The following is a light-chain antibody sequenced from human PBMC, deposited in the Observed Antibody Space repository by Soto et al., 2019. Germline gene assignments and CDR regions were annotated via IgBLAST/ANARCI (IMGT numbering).Light chain of an antibody. CDR1: SSDVGGYNY. Sequence: QSALTQPASVSGSPGQSITISCTGTSSDVGGYNYVSWYQQHPGKAPKLMIYEVSNRPSGVSNRFSGSKSGSTASLTISGRQEEDEADYYCSSYTSSSTLVFGAGTKLTVL. V-gene: IGLV2-14*01. J-gene: IGLJ2*01. CDR2: EVS. CDR3: SSYTSSSTLV.